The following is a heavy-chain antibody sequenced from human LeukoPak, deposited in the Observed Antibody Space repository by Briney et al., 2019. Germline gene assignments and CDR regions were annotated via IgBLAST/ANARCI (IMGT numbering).Heavy chain of an antibody. CDR3: ARVGGSSTSPNWFDP. CDR2: INPNSGDT. J-gene: IGHJ5*02. Sequence: ASVKVSCKTSGYTFTGYYMQWVRQAPGQGLEWKGWINPNSGDTNYAQKLQGRVTMTTDTSTSTAYMELRSLRSDDTAVYYCARVGGSSTSPNWFDPWGQGTLVTVSS. CDR1: GYTFTGYY. D-gene: IGHD2-2*01. V-gene: IGHV1-2*02.